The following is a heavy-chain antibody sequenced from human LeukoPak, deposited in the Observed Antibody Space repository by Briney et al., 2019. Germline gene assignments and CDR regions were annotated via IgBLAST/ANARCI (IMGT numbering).Heavy chain of an antibody. D-gene: IGHD3-22*01. Sequence: GASVKVSCKASGYTFTGYYMHWVRQAPGQGLEWMGWINPNSGGTNYAQKFQGRVTMTRDTSISTAYMELSRLRSDDTAVYYCARAPPDYNDSSDNWFDPWGQGTLVTVSS. CDR3: ARAPPDYNDSSDNWFDP. CDR1: GYTFTGYY. V-gene: IGHV1-2*02. J-gene: IGHJ5*02. CDR2: INPNSGGT.